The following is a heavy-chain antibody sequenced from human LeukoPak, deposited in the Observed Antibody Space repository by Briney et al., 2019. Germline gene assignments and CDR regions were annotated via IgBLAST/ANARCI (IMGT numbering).Heavy chain of an antibody. D-gene: IGHD3-10*01. CDR1: GGSISSGGYY. V-gene: IGHV4-31*03. Sequence: SETLSLTCTVSGGSISSGGYYWSWIRQHPGKGLEWIGYIYYSGSTYYNPSLKSRVTISVDTSKNQFSLKLSSATAADTAVYYCARFLGSGSYYNPRDYWGQGTLVTVSS. CDR3: ARFLGSGSYYNPRDY. CDR2: IYYSGST. J-gene: IGHJ4*02.